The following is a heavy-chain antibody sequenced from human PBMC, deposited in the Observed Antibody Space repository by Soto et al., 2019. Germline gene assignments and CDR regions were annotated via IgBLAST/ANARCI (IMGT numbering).Heavy chain of an antibody. J-gene: IGHJ6*02. V-gene: IGHV1-69*01. CDR3: ASASNSSSSYYYGMYV. CDR1: GGTFSSYA. CDR2: IIPIFGTA. Sequence: QVPLVQSGAEVKKPGSSVKVSCKASGGTFSSYAISWVRQAPGQGLEWMGGIIPIFGTANYAQKFQGRVTITADESTSTADRELSSLRAADTAVYYCASASNSSSSYYYGMYVWGQGTTVTVS. D-gene: IGHD6-6*01.